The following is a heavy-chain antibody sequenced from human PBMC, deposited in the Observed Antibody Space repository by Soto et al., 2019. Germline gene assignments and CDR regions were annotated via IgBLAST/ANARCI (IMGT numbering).Heavy chain of an antibody. CDR2: IRGDGGQT. D-gene: IGHD4-17*01. V-gene: IGHV3-23*01. J-gene: IGHJ4*02. Sequence: VQLFASGGGSARPGGSLRLSCTASGFTFTSYGMGWLRQAPGKGLQWVSTIRGDGGQTHYPASMKGRFSISRDNSKNTVYLPMDSLRAEDTAMYFCASDVGLDSDDIFAYWGQRTQVTVSS. CDR3: ASDVGLDSDDIFAY. CDR1: GFTFTSYG.